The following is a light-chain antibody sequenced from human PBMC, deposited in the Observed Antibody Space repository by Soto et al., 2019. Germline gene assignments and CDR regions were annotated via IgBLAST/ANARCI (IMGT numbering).Light chain of an antibody. J-gene: IGKJ2*01. V-gene: IGKV3-11*01. CDR1: QSVSSY. Sequence: EIVLTQSPSALSLSTGERATLSCRASQSVSSYLAGYQQNPGQAPRLLIYDASNRATGIPARFSGSGSGTDFTLTISSLEPEDFAVYYCQQRSTWYTFGQGTKLESK. CDR2: DAS. CDR3: QQRSTWYT.